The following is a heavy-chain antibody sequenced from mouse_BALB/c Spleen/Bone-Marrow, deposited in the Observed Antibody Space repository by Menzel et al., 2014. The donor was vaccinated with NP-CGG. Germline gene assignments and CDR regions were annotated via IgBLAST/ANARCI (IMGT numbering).Heavy chain of an antibody. CDR2: IDPANGNT. Sequence: EVKLQESGAELVKPGASVKLSCTASGFNIKDTYMHWVKQRPEQGLEWIGRIDPANGNTKYGPKFQGKATITADTSSNTAYLQLSSLTSEDTAVYYCASYVYGYYFDYWGQGTTLTVSS. V-gene: IGHV14-3*02. CDR3: ASYVYGYYFDY. J-gene: IGHJ2*01. CDR1: GFNIKDTY. D-gene: IGHD2-2*01.